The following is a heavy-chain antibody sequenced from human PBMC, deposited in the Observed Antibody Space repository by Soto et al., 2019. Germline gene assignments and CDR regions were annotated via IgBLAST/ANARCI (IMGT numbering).Heavy chain of an antibody. CDR3: ARGDYYDSSGYYSDY. D-gene: IGHD3-22*01. J-gene: IGHJ4*02. Sequence: GESLKISCKGSGYSFTSYWISWVRQIPGKGLELMGRIDLRDSHTNYSPSFQGRVTISADKSISTAYLQWSSLKASDTAMYFCARGDYYDSSGYYSDYWGQGTLVTVSS. V-gene: IGHV5-10-1*01. CDR1: GYSFTSYW. CDR2: IDLRDSHT.